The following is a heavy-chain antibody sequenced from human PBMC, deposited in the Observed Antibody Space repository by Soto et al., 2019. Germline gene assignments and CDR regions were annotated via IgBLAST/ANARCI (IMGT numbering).Heavy chain of an antibody. V-gene: IGHV4-31*03. J-gene: IGHJ6*02. CDR1: GGSISSGVYY. CDR2: IYYSGST. Sequence: PSETLSLTCTVSGGSISSGVYYWSWIRQHPGKGLEWIGYIYYSGSTYYNPSLKSRVTISVDTSKNQFSLKLSSVTAADTAVYYCARGVITMVRGVVYYYYGMDVWGQGTTVTVSS. CDR3: ARGVITMVRGVVYYYYGMDV. D-gene: IGHD3-10*01.